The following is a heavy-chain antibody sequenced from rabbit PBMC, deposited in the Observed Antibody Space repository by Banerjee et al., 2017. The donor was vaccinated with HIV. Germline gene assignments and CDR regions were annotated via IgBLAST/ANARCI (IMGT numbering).Heavy chain of an antibody. CDR1: GFSFSSSY. V-gene: IGHV1S7*01. CDR3: VRETETYAGYAGYGYGPTYFNL. CDR2: IDPVFGST. J-gene: IGHJ4*01. D-gene: IGHD6-1*01. Sequence: QSLEESGGDLVTLGGSLKLSCKASGFSFSSSYWMCWVRQAPGKGLEWIGYIDPVFGSTYSASWLNGRFTISSHNAQNTLYLQLNSLTAADTATYFCVRETETYAGYAGYGYGPTYFNLWGPGTLVTVS.